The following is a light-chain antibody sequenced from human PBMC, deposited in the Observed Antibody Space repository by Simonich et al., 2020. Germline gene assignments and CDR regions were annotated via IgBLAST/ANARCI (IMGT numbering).Light chain of an antibody. V-gene: IGLV3-10*01. Sequence: SYELTQPPSVSVSPGQTARITCSGDALPKKYAYWYQQNSGQAPLLVIYEDSKRPSGIPERFSGSSSGTMATLTISGAQVEDEADYYCYSTDSSGNHRVFGGGTKLTVL. J-gene: IGLJ2*01. CDR2: EDS. CDR1: ALPKKY. CDR3: YSTDSSGNHRV.